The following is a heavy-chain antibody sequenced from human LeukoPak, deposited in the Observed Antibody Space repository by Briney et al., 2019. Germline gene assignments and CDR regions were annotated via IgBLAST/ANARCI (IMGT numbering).Heavy chain of an antibody. D-gene: IGHD3-3*01. CDR2: IYSGGGT. Sequence: GGSLRLSCAASGFTVSSNYMSWVRQAPGMGLEWVSVIYSGGGTYYTDSVKGRFTISRDNSKNTLYLQMNSLRAEDTAVYYCARGGPEWLDPGSQEYYYGMDVWGQGTTVTVSS. CDR3: ARGGPEWLDPGSQEYYYGMDV. CDR1: GFTVSSNY. J-gene: IGHJ6*02. V-gene: IGHV3-53*01.